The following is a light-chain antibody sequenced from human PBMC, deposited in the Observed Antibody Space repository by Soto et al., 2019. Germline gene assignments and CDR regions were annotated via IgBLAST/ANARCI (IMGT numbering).Light chain of an antibody. CDR3: GTWDSSLSAGKV. CDR2: DNN. CDR1: SSNIGNNY. J-gene: IGLJ2*01. Sequence: QSVLTQPTSVSAAPGQKVTISCSGSSSNIGNNYVSWYQQLPGTAPKLLIYDNNKRPSGIPDRFSGSKSGTSATLGITGLQNGDKDDYYCGTWDSSLSAGKVFGGGTKLTV. V-gene: IGLV1-51*01.